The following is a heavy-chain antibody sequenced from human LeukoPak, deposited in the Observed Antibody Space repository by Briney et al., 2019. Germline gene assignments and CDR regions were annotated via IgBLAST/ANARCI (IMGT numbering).Heavy chain of an antibody. CDR2: IYYSGST. Sequence: SETLSLTCTVSGGSISSYYWSWIRQPPGKGLEWIGYIYYSGSTNYNPSLKSRVTISVDTSKNQFSLKLSSVTAADTAVYYCARVGSVVVPAAGSGDNWFDPWGQGTLVTVSS. D-gene: IGHD2-2*03. CDR3: ARVGSVVVPAAGSGDNWFDP. V-gene: IGHV4-59*01. CDR1: GGSISSYY. J-gene: IGHJ5*02.